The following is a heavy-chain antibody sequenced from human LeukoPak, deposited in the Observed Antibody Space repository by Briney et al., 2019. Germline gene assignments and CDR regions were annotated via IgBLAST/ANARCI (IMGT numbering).Heavy chain of an antibody. D-gene: IGHD3-10*01. CDR2: IRYDGSNK. Sequence: GGSLRLSCAASGFTFSSYGMHWVRRAPGKGLEWVAFIRYDGSNKYYADSVKGRFTISRDNSKNTLYLQMNSLRAEDTAVYYCAKERYYYGSGSHYDYWGQGTLVTVSS. CDR3: AKERYYYGSGSHYDY. CDR1: GFTFSSYG. J-gene: IGHJ4*02. V-gene: IGHV3-30*02.